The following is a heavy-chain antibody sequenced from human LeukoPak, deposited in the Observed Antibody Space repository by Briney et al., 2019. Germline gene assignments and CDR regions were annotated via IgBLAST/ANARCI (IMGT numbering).Heavy chain of an antibody. CDR3: ARLRRGYSGYDTGPYFDY. D-gene: IGHD5-12*01. CDR2: INHSGST. CDR1: GGSFSGYY. V-gene: IGHV4-34*01. Sequence: SETLSLTCAVYGGSFSGYYWSWIRQPPAKGLEWIGEINHSGSTNYNPSLKSRVTISVDTSKNQFSLKLSSVTAADTAVYYCARLRRGYSGYDTGPYFDYWGQGTLVTVSS. J-gene: IGHJ4*02.